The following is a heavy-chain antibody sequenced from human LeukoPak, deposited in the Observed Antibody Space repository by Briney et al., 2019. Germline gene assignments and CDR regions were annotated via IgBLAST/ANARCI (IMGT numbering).Heavy chain of an antibody. CDR1: GGSISSSNW. CDR3: ARADSSGYYRRNAFDI. D-gene: IGHD3-22*01. CDR2: INHSGST. Sequence: SETLSLTCAVSGGSISSSNWWSWVRQPPGKGLEWIGEINHSGSTNYNPSLKSRVTISVDTSKNQFSLKLSSVTAADTAVYYCARADSSGYYRRNAFDIWGQGTMVTVSS. V-gene: IGHV4-4*02. J-gene: IGHJ3*02.